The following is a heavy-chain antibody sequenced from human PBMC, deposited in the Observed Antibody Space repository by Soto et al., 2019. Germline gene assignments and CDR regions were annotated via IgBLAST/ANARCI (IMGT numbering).Heavy chain of an antibody. CDR1: GFTFSSYG. J-gene: IGHJ4*02. Sequence: TGGSLRLSCAASGFTFSSYGMHWVRQAPGKGLEWVAVISYDGSNKYYADSVKGRFTISRDNSKNTLYLQMNSLRAEDTAVYYCAKEGYDFWSGYSVYLDYWGQGTLVTVSS. CDR2: ISYDGSNK. D-gene: IGHD3-3*01. V-gene: IGHV3-30*18. CDR3: AKEGYDFWSGYSVYLDY.